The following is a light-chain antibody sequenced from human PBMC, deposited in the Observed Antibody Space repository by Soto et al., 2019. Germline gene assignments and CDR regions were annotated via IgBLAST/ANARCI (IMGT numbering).Light chain of an antibody. CDR2: GNI. Sequence: QSVLTQPPSVSGAPGQRVTISCNGSSSNIGAGYDVHWYQQRPGTAPKLLIFGNINRPSGVPDRFSGSKSGTSASLAITGLQAEDEGDYYCQSYDSTLGARYVFGTGTKVTVL. CDR3: QSYDSTLGARYV. J-gene: IGLJ1*01. CDR1: SSNIGAGYD. V-gene: IGLV1-40*01.